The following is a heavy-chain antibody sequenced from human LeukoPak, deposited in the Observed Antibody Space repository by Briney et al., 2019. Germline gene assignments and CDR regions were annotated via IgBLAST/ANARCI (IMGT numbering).Heavy chain of an antibody. CDR3: AKGDDTSMGIDF. Sequence: GGSLRLSCAASGFTFSSYAMSWVCQAPGKGLEWVSAISGSGGSTYYADSVKGRFTISRNNYKNTLYLQMNSLRADDTAVYYCAKGDDTSMGIDFWGQGTLVTVSS. CDR2: ISGSGGST. V-gene: IGHV3-23*01. CDR1: GFTFSSYA. J-gene: IGHJ4*02. D-gene: IGHD5-18*01.